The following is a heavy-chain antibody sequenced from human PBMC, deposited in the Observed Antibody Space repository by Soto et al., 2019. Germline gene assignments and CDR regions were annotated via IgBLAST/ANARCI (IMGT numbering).Heavy chain of an antibody. D-gene: IGHD5-12*01. J-gene: IGHJ4*02. CDR3: QRPPGYSDYDLDY. CDR2: ISYSGVST. V-gene: IGHV3-23*01. CDR1: GFTFSSYA. Sequence: PGGSLRLSCAASGFTFSSYAMTWVRQAPGKGLEWVSAISYSGVSTYYADSVKGRFTISRDSSENTLSLQMNSLRVDDTAVYYCQRPPGYSDYDLDYWGQGTLVTVSS.